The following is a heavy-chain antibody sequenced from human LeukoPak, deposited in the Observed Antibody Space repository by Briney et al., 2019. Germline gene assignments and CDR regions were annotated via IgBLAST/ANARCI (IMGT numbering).Heavy chain of an antibody. Sequence: SETLSLTCAVYGGSFSGYYRSRIREPPGKGPEWIGEINHSGSTNYKPSLKSRVTISVDTSKNQFSLKLSSVTAADTAVYCCARGVRSAGTVYYYYYMDVWGKGTTVTVSS. V-gene: IGHV4-34*01. J-gene: IGHJ6*03. CDR2: INHSGST. CDR3: ARGVRSAGTVYYYYYMDV. CDR1: GGSFSGYY. D-gene: IGHD6-13*01.